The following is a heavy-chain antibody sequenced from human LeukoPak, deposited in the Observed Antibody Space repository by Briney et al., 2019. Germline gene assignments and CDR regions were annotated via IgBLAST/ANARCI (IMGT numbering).Heavy chain of an antibody. J-gene: IGHJ6*02. Sequence: GGSLRLSCAASGFTFSMYAMHWVRQAPGKGLEYVSAISSDGGSTYYANSVKGRFTISRDNSKNTLNLQMGSLRAEDMAVYYCVNYGMDVWGQGTTVTVSS. V-gene: IGHV3-64*01. CDR3: VNYGMDV. CDR2: ISSDGGST. CDR1: GFTFSMYA.